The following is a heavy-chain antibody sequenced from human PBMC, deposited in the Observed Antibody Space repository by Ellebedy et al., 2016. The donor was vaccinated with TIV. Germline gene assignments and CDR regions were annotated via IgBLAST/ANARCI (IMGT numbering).Heavy chain of an antibody. V-gene: IGHV1-24*01. J-gene: IGHJ5*02. CDR2: FDPEDGET. CDR3: ATEGIRGYSGYDYPQIVGWFDP. CDR1: GYTLTELS. Sequence: ASVKVSXXVSGYTLTELSMHWVRQAPGKGLEWMGRFDPEDGETIYAQKFQGRVTMTEDTSTDTAYMELSSLRSEDTAVYYCATEGIRGYSGYDYPQIVGWFDPWGQGTLVTVSS. D-gene: IGHD5-12*01.